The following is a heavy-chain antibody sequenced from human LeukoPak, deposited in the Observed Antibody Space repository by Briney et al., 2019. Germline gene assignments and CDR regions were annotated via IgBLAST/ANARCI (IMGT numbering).Heavy chain of an antibody. V-gene: IGHV4-34*01. D-gene: IGHD3-9*01. CDR3: AREDILTDGNWFDP. Sequence: KPSETLSLTCAVYGGSLSGYYWSWLRQPPGKGLEWIGEINHSGSTNYNPSLKSRVTISVDTSKNQFSLKLSSVTAADTAVYYCAREDILTDGNWFDPWGQGTLVTVSS. CDR2: INHSGST. CDR1: GGSLSGYY. J-gene: IGHJ5*02.